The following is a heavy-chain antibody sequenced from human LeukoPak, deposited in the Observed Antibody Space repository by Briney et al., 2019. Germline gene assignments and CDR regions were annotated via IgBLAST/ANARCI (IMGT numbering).Heavy chain of an antibody. D-gene: IGHD6-13*01. CDR1: GFTFSTYG. V-gene: IGHV3-30*04. CDR2: ISYDGRNE. CDR3: ARDRARYSSSWYFDY. Sequence: GGSLRLSCAASGFTFSTYGLHWVRQAPGKGLEWVAIISYDGRNEYYADSVKGRFTISRDNSKNTVYLQRDSLRAEDTALYYCARDRARYSSSWYFDYWGQGTLVAVSS. J-gene: IGHJ4*02.